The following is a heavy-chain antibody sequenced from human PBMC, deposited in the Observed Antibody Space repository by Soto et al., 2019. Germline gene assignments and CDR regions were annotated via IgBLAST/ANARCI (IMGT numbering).Heavy chain of an antibody. Sequence: EVQLVQSGAEVKKPGESLKISCKGSGYSFTSYWIGWVRQMPGKGLEWMGIIYPGDSDTRYSPSFQGQVTISADKSISTAYLQRSSLKASDTAMYYCARSAGSSAWYYAFDIWGQGTMVTVSS. CDR2: IYPGDSDT. V-gene: IGHV5-51*03. CDR3: ARSAGSSAWYYAFDI. CDR1: GYSFTSYW. D-gene: IGHD6-13*01. J-gene: IGHJ3*02.